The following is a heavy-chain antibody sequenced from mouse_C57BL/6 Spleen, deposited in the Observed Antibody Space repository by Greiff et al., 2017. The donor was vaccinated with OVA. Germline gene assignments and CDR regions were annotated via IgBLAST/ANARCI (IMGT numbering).Heavy chain of an antibody. CDR3: ARPSITTVVEGFYAMDY. D-gene: IGHD1-1*01. CDR2: IYPGDGDT. Sequence: VMLVESGPELVKPGASVKISCKASGYAFSSSWMNWVKQRPGKGLEWIGRIYPGDGDTNYNGKFKGKATLTADKSSSTAYMQLSSLTSEDSAVYFCARPSITTVVEGFYAMDYWGQGTSVTVSS. CDR1: GYAFSSSW. V-gene: IGHV1-82*01. J-gene: IGHJ4*01.